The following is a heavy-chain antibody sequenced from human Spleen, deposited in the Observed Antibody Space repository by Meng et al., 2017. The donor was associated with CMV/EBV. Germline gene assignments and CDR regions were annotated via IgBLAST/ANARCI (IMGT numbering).Heavy chain of an antibody. D-gene: IGHD3-3*01. Sequence: ASGFTFSSYAMHWVRQAPGKGLEYVSVISSHGDSTYYADSVKGRFTISRDDSKNTLYLHMGSLRAEDMAVYYCARSGRGLKAAFDIWGQGSMVTVSS. CDR3: ARSGRGLKAAFDI. V-gene: IGHV3-64*02. J-gene: IGHJ3*02. CDR1: GFTFSSYA. CDR2: ISSHGDST.